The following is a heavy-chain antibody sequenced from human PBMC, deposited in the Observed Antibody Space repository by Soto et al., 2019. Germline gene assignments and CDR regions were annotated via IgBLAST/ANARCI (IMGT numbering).Heavy chain of an antibody. J-gene: IGHJ4*02. D-gene: IGHD1-26*01. CDR3: AKVDITVGASTANDF. Sequence: GGSLRLSCAASGFTFSSYAMSWVRQAPGKGLEWVSALSGSGGSTYYADSVKGRFTISRDNSKNTLYLQMNSLRAEDTAVYYCAKVDITVGASTANDFWGQGILVTVSS. V-gene: IGHV3-23*01. CDR2: LSGSGGST. CDR1: GFTFSSYA.